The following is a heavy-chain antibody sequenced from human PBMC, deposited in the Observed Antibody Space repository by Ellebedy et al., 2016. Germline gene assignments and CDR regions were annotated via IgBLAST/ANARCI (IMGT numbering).Heavy chain of an antibody. V-gene: IGHV4-59*08. D-gene: IGHD2-15*01. CDR3: ARGDVSWSSDGNCWLFDP. CDR2: VHFTGMT. CDR1: GGSISGSY. J-gene: IGHJ5*02. Sequence: SETLSLTXTVSGGSISGSYWSWIRQPPGKGLEWMGYVHFTGMTRYYPSLKSRLTMSVEASRNQFSLNLSSVTAADTAVYFCARGDVSWSSDGNCWLFDPWGQGTLVTVSS.